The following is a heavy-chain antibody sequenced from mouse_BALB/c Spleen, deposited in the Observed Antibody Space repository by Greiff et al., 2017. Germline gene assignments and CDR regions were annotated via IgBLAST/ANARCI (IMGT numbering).Heavy chain of an antibody. J-gene: IGHJ2*01. D-gene: IGHD6-1*01. CDR2: ISYSGST. Sequence: EVKLQESGPGLVKPSQSLSLTCTVTGYSITSDYAWNWIRQFPGNKLEWMGYISYSGSTSYNPSLKSRISITRDTSKNQFFLQLNSVTTEDTATYYCARSRGSLTYFDYWGQGTTLTVSS. V-gene: IGHV3-2*02. CDR1: GYSITSDYA. CDR3: ARSRGSLTYFDY.